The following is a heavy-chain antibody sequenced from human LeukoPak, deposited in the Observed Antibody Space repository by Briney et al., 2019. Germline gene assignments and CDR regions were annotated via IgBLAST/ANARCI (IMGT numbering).Heavy chain of an antibody. J-gene: IGHJ4*02. D-gene: IGHD2-8*02. V-gene: IGHV3-11*06. CDR3: ARGGTGAFDY. CDR1: GFSFSDYY. CDR2: ISSRSTYI. Sequence: GGSLRLSCAASGFSFSDYYMSWIRQAPGKGLEWISYISSRSTYISDADSVKGRFTISRDNAKNLLFLQMNSLRVEDTALYYCARGGTGAFDYWGQGILVTVSS.